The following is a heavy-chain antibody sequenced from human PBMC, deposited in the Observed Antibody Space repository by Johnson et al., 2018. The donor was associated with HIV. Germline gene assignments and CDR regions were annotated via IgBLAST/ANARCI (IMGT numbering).Heavy chain of an antibody. V-gene: IGHV3-20*04. CDR1: GFTFEDHA. CDR3: AKLPGGNSGFVDAFDI. Sequence: VQLVESGGGVVRPGGSLGLSCPPSGFTFEDHAMSWFRQVPGKGLAWFSAMNWNGGSKVNADSVKGQFSISRDNAKKSLYLRMNSLRAEDTAVYYCAKLPGGNSGFVDAFDIWGQGTMVTVSP. D-gene: IGHD4-23*01. CDR2: MNWNGGSK. J-gene: IGHJ3*02.